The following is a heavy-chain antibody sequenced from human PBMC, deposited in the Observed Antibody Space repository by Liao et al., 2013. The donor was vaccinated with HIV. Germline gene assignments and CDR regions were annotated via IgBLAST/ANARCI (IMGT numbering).Heavy chain of an antibody. D-gene: IGHD6-6*01. CDR2: IHYGGTT. Sequence: QLQLQESGPGLVKPSETLSLTCTVSGGSISSSAYYWGWIRQSPETGLEWIGSIHYGGTTYYNPSLESRVTISVDTSKNQFSLKLYSLTAADTAVYYCSRASGIAGRRGFDFWGQGTLVTVSS. J-gene: IGHJ4*02. CDR1: GGSISSSAYY. CDR3: SRASGIAGRRGFDF. V-gene: IGHV4-39*07.